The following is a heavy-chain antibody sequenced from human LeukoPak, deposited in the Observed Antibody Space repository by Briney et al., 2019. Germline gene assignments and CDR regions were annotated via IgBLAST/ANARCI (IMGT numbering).Heavy chain of an antibody. J-gene: IGHJ4*02. D-gene: IGHD2-15*01. Sequence: GGSLRLSCAASGFTVSGNYMSWVRQAAGKGLEWVSLIYSGGSTFYADSVKGRFTISRDTSKNTPYLQMHGLRAEDTAVYYCAAREGWASFDYWGQGTLVTVSP. CDR3: AAREGWASFDY. V-gene: IGHV3-53*01. CDR1: GFTVSGNY. CDR2: IYSGGST.